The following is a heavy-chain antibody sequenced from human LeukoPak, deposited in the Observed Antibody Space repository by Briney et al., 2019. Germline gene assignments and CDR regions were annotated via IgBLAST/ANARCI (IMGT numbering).Heavy chain of an antibody. V-gene: IGHV3-30*02. CDR1: GFTLSSNG. CDR3: ARDWAWASDY. Sequence: GGSLRLSCAASGFTLSSNGIHWVRQAPGKGLEWVAFIRFDRGTQSYADAVTGRFIISSDNSKNTLYLHLNSLRAEDTALYFCARDWAWASDYWGQGSLVTVSS. D-gene: IGHD3-16*01. J-gene: IGHJ4*02. CDR2: IRFDRGTQ.